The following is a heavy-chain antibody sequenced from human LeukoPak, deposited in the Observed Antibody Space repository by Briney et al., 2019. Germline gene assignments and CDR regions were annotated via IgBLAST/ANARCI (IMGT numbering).Heavy chain of an antibody. D-gene: IGHD3-10*01. V-gene: IGHV3-30*04. CDR3: ARGDGPGSYLIDY. J-gene: IGHJ4*02. CDR2: LSHDGSNI. Sequence: QPGGALRLSFAPSGFLLNNEASQSVRGAPGQVLKWLTLLSHDGSNIRYLASVKGRFTISRNNSMSTVYLEMNSLRDEDTAMYYCARGDGPGSYLIDYWGQGTLVTVSS. CDR1: GFLLNNEA.